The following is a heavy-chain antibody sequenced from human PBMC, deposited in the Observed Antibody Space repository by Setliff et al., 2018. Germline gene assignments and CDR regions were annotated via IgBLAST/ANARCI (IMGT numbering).Heavy chain of an antibody. CDR2: IHYSGNT. CDR3: ARGGTYRYFDY. Sequence: SETLSLTCTVSGFSINSGTHFWGWIRQPPGKGLEWIGRIHYSGNTYYNASRKSRVTISVDTSKNQFSLKLSSVTAADTALYYCARGGTYRYFDYWGQGTLVTVSS. CDR1: GFSINSGTHF. J-gene: IGHJ4*02. V-gene: IGHV4-39*07.